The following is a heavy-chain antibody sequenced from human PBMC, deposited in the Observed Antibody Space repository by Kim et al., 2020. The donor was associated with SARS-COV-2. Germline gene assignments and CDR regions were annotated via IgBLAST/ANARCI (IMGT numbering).Heavy chain of an antibody. J-gene: IGHJ6*02. CDR3: ARRNGSQFYYYGMDV. D-gene: IGHD1-26*01. Sequence: GESLKISCKGSGYSFTSYWIGWVRQMPGKGLEWMGIIYPGDSDTRYSPSFQGQVTISADKSISTAYLQWSSLKASDTAMYYCARRNGSQFYYYGMDVWGQGTTVTVSS. CDR1: GYSFTSYW. V-gene: IGHV5-51*01. CDR2: IYPGDSDT.